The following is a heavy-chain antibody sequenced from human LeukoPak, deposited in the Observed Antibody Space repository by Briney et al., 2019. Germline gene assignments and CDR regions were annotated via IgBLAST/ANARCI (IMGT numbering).Heavy chain of an antibody. D-gene: IGHD6-6*01. CDR3: ARGIAARSVDY. Sequence: GGSLRLSCAASGFTFSSYSMNWVRQAPGKGLEWVSYISSSSSTIYYADSVKGRFTISRDNAKNSLYLQMNSLRAEDTAVYYCARGIAARSVDYWDQGTLVTVSS. CDR1: GFTFSSYS. CDR2: ISSSSSTI. J-gene: IGHJ4*02. V-gene: IGHV3-48*04.